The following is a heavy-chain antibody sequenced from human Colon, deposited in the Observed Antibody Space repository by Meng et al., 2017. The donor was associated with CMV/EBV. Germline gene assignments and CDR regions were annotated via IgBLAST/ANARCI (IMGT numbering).Heavy chain of an antibody. CDR1: GLSTSTMGMG. Sequence: HNTVKEAWPQLDKPTPTPTLTCTFSGLSTSTMGMGGGWIRQPSGKALEWLGVIYWDDDKRYSPSLKSRLTITKDTSKNQVVLTMTNLDPLDTATYYCAHRPYGSGSYFLDYWGQGTLVTVSS. D-gene: IGHD3-10*01. CDR3: AHRPYGSGSYFLDY. J-gene: IGHJ4*02. CDR2: IYWDDDK. V-gene: IGHV2-5*02.